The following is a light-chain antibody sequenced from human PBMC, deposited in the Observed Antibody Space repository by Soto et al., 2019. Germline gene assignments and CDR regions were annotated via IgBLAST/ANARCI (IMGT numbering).Light chain of an antibody. CDR2: EVS. V-gene: IGLV2-14*01. Sequence: QSALTQPASVSGSPGQSITISCTGTSSDVGGYNYVSWYQQHPGKAPKLMIYEVSNWPSGISNRFSGSKSGNTASLTISGLQAEDDADYYCSSYTSSNSYVFGTGTKLTVL. CDR1: SSDVGGYNY. J-gene: IGLJ1*01. CDR3: SSYTSSNSYV.